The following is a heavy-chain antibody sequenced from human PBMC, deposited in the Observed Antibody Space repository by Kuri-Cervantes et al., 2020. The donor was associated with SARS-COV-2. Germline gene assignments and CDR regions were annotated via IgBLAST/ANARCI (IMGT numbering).Heavy chain of an antibody. Sequence: ASVKVSCKASGYTFSDYYIHWVRQAPGQGFEWVGWINPNTGGTDYARKFQGWVTMTRATSLSTAYVELSRLRSDDTAFYYWARGEGVRGLMVMFRWRGAGPLDFWGQGSPVTVSS. CDR2: INPNTGGT. CDR3: ARGEGVRGLMVMFRWRGAGPLDF. J-gene: IGHJ4*02. CDR1: GYTFSDYY. V-gene: IGHV1-2*04. D-gene: IGHD3-10*01.